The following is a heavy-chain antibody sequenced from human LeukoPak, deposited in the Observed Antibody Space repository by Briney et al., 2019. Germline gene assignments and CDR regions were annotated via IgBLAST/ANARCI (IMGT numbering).Heavy chain of an antibody. CDR2: ITPIFGSA. CDR1: GGTFSSYA. V-gene: IGHV1-69*13. CDR3: ARDFGLGLQNYFEY. J-gene: IGHJ4*02. D-gene: IGHD3/OR15-3a*01. Sequence: SVKVFCKASGGTFSSYAISWVRQAPGQGLEWMGGITPIFGSANYAQKFQGRVTITADESTSTVYMELSSLRSEDTAVYYCARDFGLGLQNYFEYWGQGTLVTVSS.